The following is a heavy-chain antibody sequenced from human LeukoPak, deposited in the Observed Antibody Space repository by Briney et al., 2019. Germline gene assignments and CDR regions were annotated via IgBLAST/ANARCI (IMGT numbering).Heavy chain of an antibody. CDR2: TYYRSKWYN. CDR1: GDSVSSNSAA. CDR3: ARAGGAYYYYGMDV. V-gene: IGHV6-1*01. J-gene: IGHJ6*02. D-gene: IGHD3-16*01. Sequence: SQTLSLTCAISGDSVSSNSAAWNWIRQSPSRGLEWLGRTYYRSKWYNDYAVSVKSRIAINPDTSKNQFSLQLNSVTPEDAAVYYCARAGGAYYYYGMDVWGQGTTVTVSS.